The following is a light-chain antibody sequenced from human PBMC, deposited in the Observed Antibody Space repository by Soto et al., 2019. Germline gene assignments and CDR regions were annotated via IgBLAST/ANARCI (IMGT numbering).Light chain of an antibody. Sequence: QSVLTQPPSASGSPGQSVTISCTGTSSDVGGYDYVSWYQQHPGKAPKLMIYEVSKRPSGVPDRFSGSKSGNTASLTVSGLQAEDEADYYCSSYAGSKIFYVFGTGTKVTVL. J-gene: IGLJ1*01. CDR3: SSYAGSKIFYV. CDR1: SSDVGGYDY. CDR2: EVS. V-gene: IGLV2-8*01.